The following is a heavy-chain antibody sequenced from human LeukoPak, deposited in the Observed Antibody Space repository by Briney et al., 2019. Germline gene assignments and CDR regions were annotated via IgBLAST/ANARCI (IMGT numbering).Heavy chain of an antibody. CDR2: IYHSGST. CDR1: GGSISSGGYY. V-gene: IGHV4-30-2*01. D-gene: IGHD1-26*01. Sequence: SETLSLTCTVSGGSISSGGYYWSWIRQHPGKGLEWIGYIYHSGSTYYNPSLKSRVTISVDRSKNQFSLKLSSVTAADTAVYYCARNRGELRASDIWGQGTMVTVSS. J-gene: IGHJ3*02. CDR3: ARNRGELRASDI.